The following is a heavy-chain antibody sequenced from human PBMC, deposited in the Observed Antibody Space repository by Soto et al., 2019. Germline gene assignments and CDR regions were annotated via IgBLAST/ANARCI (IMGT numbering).Heavy chain of an antibody. CDR2: IKSKGNGGTA. J-gene: IGHJ4*02. CDR1: GFTINNAW. Sequence: GGSLRLSCAASGFTINNAWMSWVRQAPGKGLEWVGRIKSKGNGGTADYAAPVKGRFTISRDDSKNMLYLQMNSLRAEDTAIYYCAKGGSYYYDSSGYYANWGQGTLVTVSS. V-gene: IGHV3-15*01. CDR3: AKGGSYYYDSSGYYAN. D-gene: IGHD3-22*01.